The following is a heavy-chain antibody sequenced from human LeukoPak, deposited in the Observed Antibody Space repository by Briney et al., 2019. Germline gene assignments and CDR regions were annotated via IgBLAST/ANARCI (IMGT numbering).Heavy chain of an antibody. D-gene: IGHD5-18*01. Sequence: PGGSLRLSCAASGFTFSSYSMNWVRQAPGKGLEWVSSISSSSSYIYYADSVKGRFTIPRDNAKNSLYLQMNSLRAEDTAVYYCAREPRGYSYGSDYWGQGTLVTVSS. V-gene: IGHV3-21*01. CDR2: ISSSSSYI. CDR3: AREPRGYSYGSDY. J-gene: IGHJ4*02. CDR1: GFTFSSYS.